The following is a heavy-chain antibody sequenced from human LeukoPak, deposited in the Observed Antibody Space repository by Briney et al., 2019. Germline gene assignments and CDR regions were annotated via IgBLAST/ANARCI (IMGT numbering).Heavy chain of an antibody. CDR2: IYYSGST. V-gene: IGHV4-59*01. CDR3: ARALYYYGSGSYYYYYMDV. J-gene: IGHJ6*03. D-gene: IGHD3-10*01. CDR1: GGSISSYY. Sequence: PSETLSLTCTVSGGSISSYYWSWIRQPPGKGLEWIGYIYYSGSTNYNPSLKSRVTISVDTSKNQFSLKLNSVTAADTAVYYCARALYYYGSGSYYYYYMDVWGKGTTVTISS.